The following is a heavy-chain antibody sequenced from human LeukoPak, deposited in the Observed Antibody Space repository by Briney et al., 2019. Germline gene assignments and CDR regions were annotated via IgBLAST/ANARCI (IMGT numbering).Heavy chain of an antibody. D-gene: IGHD3-16*01. CDR1: GGSIRSGGYY. CDR3: ARDGGGYGVHADYFQD. V-gene: IGHV4-31*03. J-gene: IGHJ1*01. CDR2: IYYSGST. Sequence: SETLSLTCIVSGGSIRSGGYYWNWIRQYPGKGLEWIGYIYYSGSTYYNPSLKSRVTISVDTPKNQFSLNLYSVTAADTAVYYCARDGGGYGVHADYFQDWGQGTVVTVSS.